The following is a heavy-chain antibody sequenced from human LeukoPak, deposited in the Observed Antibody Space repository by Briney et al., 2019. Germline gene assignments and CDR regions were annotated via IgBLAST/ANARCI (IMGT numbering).Heavy chain of an antibody. CDR3: ARDYDFNRYFDY. J-gene: IGHJ4*02. Sequence: ASVKVSCKASGYTFTGYYMHWVRQAPGQGLEWMGWINPNSGGTNYAQKFQGRVTMTRDTSISTAYMELSSLRSEDTAVYYCARDYDFNRYFDYWGQGTLVTVSS. CDR1: GYTFTGYY. D-gene: IGHD3-3*01. CDR2: INPNSGGT. V-gene: IGHV1-2*02.